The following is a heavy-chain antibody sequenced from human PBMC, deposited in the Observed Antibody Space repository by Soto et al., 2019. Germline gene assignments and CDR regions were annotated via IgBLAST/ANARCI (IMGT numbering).Heavy chain of an antibody. CDR3: AKVIRADSTSSNFYYYSGLDV. D-gene: IGHD6-6*01. Sequence: QVQLVESGGGVVQPGRSLRLSCAASGFTFRTYGMHWVRQAPGKGLEWLAVISNNGINKYYADSVKGRFTISRDNSRDTMFRQMNSLRCEATAIYYCAKVIRADSTSSNFYYYSGLDVWGQGPTLTVSS. V-gene: IGHV3-30*18. CDR1: GFTFRTYG. J-gene: IGHJ6*02. CDR2: ISNNGINK.